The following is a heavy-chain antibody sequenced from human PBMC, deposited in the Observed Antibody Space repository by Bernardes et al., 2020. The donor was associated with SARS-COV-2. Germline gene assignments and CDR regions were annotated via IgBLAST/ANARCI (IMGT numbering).Heavy chain of an antibody. V-gene: IGHV1-69*13. CDR2: IIPNFRTP. CDR3: ARGIRPRSYYGLGNNVVGGRDV. Sequence: SVKVSCKVSGGTFSNFAISWVRQAPGQGLEWMGGIIPNFRTPTYAQKFQDRVTITADESTSTAYMQLSSLRFEDTAVYYCARGIRPRSYYGLGNNVVGGRDVWGQGTQVTV. CDR1: GGTFSNFA. D-gene: IGHD3-10*01. J-gene: IGHJ6*01.